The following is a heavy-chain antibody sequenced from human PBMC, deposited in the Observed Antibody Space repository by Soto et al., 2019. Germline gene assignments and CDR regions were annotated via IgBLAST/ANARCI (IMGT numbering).Heavy chain of an antibody. D-gene: IGHD6-19*01. CDR3: ARDAAVPGETDRFDS. CDR1: GDSITTNHW. V-gene: IGHV4-4*02. J-gene: IGHJ4*02. CDR2: VYHNGNT. Sequence: SETLSLTCAVSGDSITTNHWWSRVRQAPGKGLEWIGEVYHNGNTNYNPSLKSRVTMSIDTSKNQFSLKLTSVTAADTAMYYCARDAAVPGETDRFDSWGQGTLVTVSS.